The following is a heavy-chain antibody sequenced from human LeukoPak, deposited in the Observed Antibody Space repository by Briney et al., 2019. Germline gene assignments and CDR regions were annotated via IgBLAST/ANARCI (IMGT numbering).Heavy chain of an antibody. CDR1: GFTVSSNY. V-gene: IGHV3-53*01. CDR3: ARRKPDSSSAHHHYYYYMDV. D-gene: IGHD6-6*01. CDR2: IYRGGSS. Sequence: GGSLRLSCAASGFTVSSNYMSWVRQAPGKGLEWVSVIYRGGSSYNADSVKGRFTISRDNSKNTLYLQMNSLRAEDTAVYYCARRKPDSSSAHHHYYYYMDVWGKGTTVTVSS. J-gene: IGHJ6*03.